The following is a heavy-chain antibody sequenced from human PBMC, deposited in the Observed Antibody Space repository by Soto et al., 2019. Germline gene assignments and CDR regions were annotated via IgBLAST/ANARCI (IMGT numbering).Heavy chain of an antibody. J-gene: IGHJ6*02. V-gene: IGHV1-18*01. D-gene: IGHD3-16*01. CDR2: ISPYNDYT. CDR3: ARGGYYDNVWGKLSHYGLDV. CDR1: GYTFTSYG. Sequence: GASVKVSCTDSGYTFTSYGITWVRQAPGQGLEWVGWISPYNDYTNYAQNLQGRVSMTTDTSTNTVYMELRGLIPDDTALYYCARGGYYDNVWGKLSHYGLDVWGQGTTVTVSS.